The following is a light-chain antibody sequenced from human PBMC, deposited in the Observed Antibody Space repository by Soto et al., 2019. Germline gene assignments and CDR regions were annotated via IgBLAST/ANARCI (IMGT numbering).Light chain of an antibody. Sequence: QSALTQPASVSGSPGQSITISFTGTSSDIGDYNYVSWYQQLPAKAPKLMIYDVSNRPSGVSNRFSGSKSGNTASLTVSGRQGEDEADYCCSSYTSSSTLYVFGTGTKVTVL. CDR3: SSYTSSSTLYV. CDR1: SSDIGDYNY. CDR2: DVS. J-gene: IGLJ1*01. V-gene: IGLV2-14*01.